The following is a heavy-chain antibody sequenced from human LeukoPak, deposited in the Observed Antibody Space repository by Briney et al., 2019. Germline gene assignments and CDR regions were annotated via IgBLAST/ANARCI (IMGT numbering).Heavy chain of an antibody. D-gene: IGHD3-3*01. CDR2: ISGSGGST. CDR1: GFTFSSYA. Sequence: GGSLRLSCAASGFTFSSYAMSWVRQAPGKGLEWVSAISGSGGSTYYADSVKGRFTISRGNSKNTLYLQMNSLRAEDTAVYYCAKPSDDFWSGFDYWGQGTLVTVSS. V-gene: IGHV3-23*01. CDR3: AKPSDDFWSGFDY. J-gene: IGHJ4*02.